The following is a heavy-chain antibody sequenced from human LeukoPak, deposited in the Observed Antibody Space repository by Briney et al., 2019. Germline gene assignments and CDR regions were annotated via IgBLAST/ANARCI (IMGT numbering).Heavy chain of an antibody. CDR2: IWYDGSNK. CDR3: AGAVAGGNWFDP. D-gene: IGHD6-19*01. J-gene: IGHJ5*02. CDR1: GFTFSSYG. V-gene: IGHV3-33*01. Sequence: GRSLRLSCAASGFTFSSYGMHWVRQAPGKGLEWVAVIWYDGSNKYYADSVKGRFTISRDNSKNMLYLQMNSLRAEDTAVYYCAGAVAGGNWFDPWGQGTLVTVSS.